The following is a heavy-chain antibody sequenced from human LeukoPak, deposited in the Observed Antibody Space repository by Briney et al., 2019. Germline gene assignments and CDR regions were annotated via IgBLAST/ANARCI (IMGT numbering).Heavy chain of an antibody. CDR2: MNPNSGNT. V-gene: IGHV1-8*01. Sequence: ASVKVSCKASGYTFSSYDINWVRQATGQGLEWMGWMNPNSGNTGYAQKFQGRVTMTRNTSISTAYMELSSLRSEDTAVYYCARGLVVATIPYYYYYYYMDVWGKGTTVTISS. D-gene: IGHD5-12*01. CDR3: ARGLVVATIPYYYYYYYMDV. J-gene: IGHJ6*03. CDR1: GYTFSSYD.